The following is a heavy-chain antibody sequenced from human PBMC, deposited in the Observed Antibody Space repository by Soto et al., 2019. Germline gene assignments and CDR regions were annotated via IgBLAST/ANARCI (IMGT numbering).Heavy chain of an antibody. CDR1: GFTFSSFG. Sequence: QVQVVESGGGVVQPGRSLRLSCAASGFTFSSFGMHWVRQAPGKGLEWVSLIWYDGSKKSYGDSVKGRFTSSRDNSRNTVYLQMNSLRADDTAVYYCARDASYYSLWSGYYPSREGMDVWGQGTTVTVSS. V-gene: IGHV3-33*01. D-gene: IGHD3-3*01. CDR2: IWYDGSKK. CDR3: ARDASYYSLWSGYYPSREGMDV. J-gene: IGHJ6*02.